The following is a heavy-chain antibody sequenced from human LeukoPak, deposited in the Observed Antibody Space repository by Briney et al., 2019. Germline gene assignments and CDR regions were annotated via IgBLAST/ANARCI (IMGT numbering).Heavy chain of an antibody. CDR3: ARNILFAFDI. Sequence: GGSLRLSCAASGLTVGSSYMSWVRQAPGKGLEWVSIIYNDGSTYYADSMKGRFTISRDNSKNTLYLQVNSLRAEDTAMYYCARNILFAFDIWGQGTMVTVSS. CDR2: IYNDGST. D-gene: IGHD2/OR15-2a*01. V-gene: IGHV3-53*01. CDR1: GLTVGSSY. J-gene: IGHJ3*02.